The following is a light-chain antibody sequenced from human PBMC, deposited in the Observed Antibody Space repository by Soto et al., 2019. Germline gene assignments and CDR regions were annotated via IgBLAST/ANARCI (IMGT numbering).Light chain of an antibody. J-gene: IGLJ3*02. Sequence: QSVLTQPPSASGTPGQTVAISCSGSNSNIGSNTVNWYQQFPGTAPKLLIYGNNQRPSGVPDRFSGSKSDTSASLAISGLLSEDESEYYCAAWDDSLNGWVFGGGTQLTVL. V-gene: IGLV1-44*01. CDR2: GNN. CDR1: NSNIGSNT. CDR3: AAWDDSLNGWV.